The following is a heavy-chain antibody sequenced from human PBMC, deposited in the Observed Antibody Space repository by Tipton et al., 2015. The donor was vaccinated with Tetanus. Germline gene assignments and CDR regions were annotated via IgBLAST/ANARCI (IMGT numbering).Heavy chain of an antibody. D-gene: IGHD3-3*01. Sequence: TLSLTCTVSGGSVRSGSYYWNWIRQPPRKGLEWIGYISYSGSTNSNYSLKSRITISQDTSKNQFSLKLTSVTAADTAVYYCARANYDFPKKGPFDSWGQGTLVIVSS. CDR1: GGSVRSGSYY. CDR3: ARANYDFPKKGPFDS. V-gene: IGHV4-61*01. CDR2: ISYSGST. J-gene: IGHJ4*02.